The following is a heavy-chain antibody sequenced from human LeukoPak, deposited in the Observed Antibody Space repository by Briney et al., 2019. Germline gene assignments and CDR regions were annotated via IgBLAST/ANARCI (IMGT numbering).Heavy chain of an antibody. Sequence: TSETLSLTCTVSGGPISNYYWSWIRQPPGKGLEWIGYIYYSGSTNYNPSLKSRVTISVDTSKNQFSLKLNSVTAADTAVYYCARRAYGSGSFNRYYFDYWGQGTLVAVSS. CDR2: IYYSGST. V-gene: IGHV4-59*08. CDR3: ARRAYGSGSFNRYYFDY. J-gene: IGHJ4*02. CDR1: GGPISNYY. D-gene: IGHD3-10*01.